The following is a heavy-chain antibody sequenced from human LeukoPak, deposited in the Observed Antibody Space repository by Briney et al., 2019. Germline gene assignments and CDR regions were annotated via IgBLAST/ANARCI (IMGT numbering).Heavy chain of an antibody. CDR3: AREPSTANWFDP. CDR1: GGSISMGYY. Sequence: SETLSLTCNVSGGSISMGYYWSWIRQPAGKAPEWIGRFYVTGSTDYSPSLKSRVTISADTTKNQLSLRLTSVTAADTAVYCCAREPSTANWFDPWGQGTLVTVSS. CDR2: FYVTGST. J-gene: IGHJ5*02. D-gene: IGHD4-17*01. V-gene: IGHV4-61*02.